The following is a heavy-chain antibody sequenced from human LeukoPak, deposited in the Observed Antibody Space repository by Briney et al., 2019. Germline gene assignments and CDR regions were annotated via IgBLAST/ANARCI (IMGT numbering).Heavy chain of an antibody. Sequence: ASVKVSCKASGYTFTSYYMHWVRQAPGQGLEWMGWINTNTGNPTYAQGFTGRFVFSVDTLVNTAYLRISSLKAEDTAIYYCARVPFVVMGDTANWLDPWGQGTLVTVSS. CDR2: INTNTGNP. CDR3: ARVPFVVMGDTANWLDP. CDR1: GYTFTSYY. D-gene: IGHD2-8*01. J-gene: IGHJ5*02. V-gene: IGHV7-4-1*02.